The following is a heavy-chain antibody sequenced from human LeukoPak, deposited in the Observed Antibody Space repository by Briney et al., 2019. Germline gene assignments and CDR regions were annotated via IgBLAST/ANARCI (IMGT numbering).Heavy chain of an antibody. CDR3: ARHGTRGYSYGPFDY. Sequence: GESLEISCKGSGYSFTSYWIGWVRQMPGKGLEWMGIIYPGDSDTRYSPSFQGQVTISADKSISTAYLQWSSLKASDTAMYYCARHGTRGYSYGPFDYWGQGTLVTVSS. V-gene: IGHV5-51*01. D-gene: IGHD5-18*01. J-gene: IGHJ4*02. CDR1: GYSFTSYW. CDR2: IYPGDSDT.